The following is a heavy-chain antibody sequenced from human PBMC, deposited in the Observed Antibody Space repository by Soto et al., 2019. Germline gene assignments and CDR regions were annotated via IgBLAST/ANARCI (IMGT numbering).Heavy chain of an antibody. J-gene: IGHJ4*02. Sequence: QVHLVESGGGVVQPGRSLRLSCAASGFTFSSYAMHWVRQAPGKGLEWVAVISNDGTNKYFADSVKGRFTISRDYSKDTLYLQMNSLTAEDTAVYYCARPVPSHYGDFPDYWGQGTLVTVSS. V-gene: IGHV3-30-3*01. CDR1: GFTFSSYA. D-gene: IGHD4-17*01. CDR2: ISNDGTNK. CDR3: ARPVPSHYGDFPDY.